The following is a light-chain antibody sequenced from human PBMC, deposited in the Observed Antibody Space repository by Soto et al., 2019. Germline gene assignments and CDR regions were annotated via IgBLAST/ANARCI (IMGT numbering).Light chain of an antibody. V-gene: IGLV2-8*01. CDR2: DVN. CDR3: SAHGGTDPYV. J-gene: IGLJ1*01. CDR1: ASDIGGYTF. Sequence: QSVLTQPPSASGSPGQSVAISCTGTASDIGGYTFVSWYQQHPGKAPKLLIYDVNTRPSGVPDRFSGSKSGNTASLTVSGLQAEDEADYYCSAHGGTDPYVFGTGTKLTVL.